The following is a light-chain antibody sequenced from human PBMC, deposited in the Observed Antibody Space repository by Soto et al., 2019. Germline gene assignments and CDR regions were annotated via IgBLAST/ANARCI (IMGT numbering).Light chain of an antibody. CDR3: GTWDSSLSANVV. V-gene: IGLV1-51*01. J-gene: IGLJ2*01. Sequence: QAVVTQTPSVSAAPGQKVTISCSGSSSNIGNNYVSWYQQLPGTAPKLLIYDNNKRPSGIPDRFSGSKSGTSATLGITGLQTGDEADYYCGTWDSSLSANVVFGGGTKLTVL. CDR2: DNN. CDR1: SSNIGNNY.